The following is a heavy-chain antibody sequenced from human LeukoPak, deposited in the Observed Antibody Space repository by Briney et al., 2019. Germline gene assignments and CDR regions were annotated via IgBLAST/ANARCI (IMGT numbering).Heavy chain of an antibody. Sequence: GGSLRLSCAASGFTFSSYSMTWVRQAPGKGLEWVSSISSSSSYIYYADSVKGRFTISRDNAKNSLYLQMNSLRAEDTAVYYCARDWGIGYDSSVGTDYWGQGTLVTVSS. V-gene: IGHV3-21*01. CDR1: GFTFSSYS. J-gene: IGHJ4*02. CDR3: ARDWGIGYDSSVGTDY. D-gene: IGHD3-22*01. CDR2: ISSSSSYI.